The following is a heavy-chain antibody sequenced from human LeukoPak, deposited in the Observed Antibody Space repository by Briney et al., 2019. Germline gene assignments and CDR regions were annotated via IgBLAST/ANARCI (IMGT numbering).Heavy chain of an antibody. CDR3: ARANTAMVS. D-gene: IGHD5-18*01. Sequence: PGGSLRLSCAASGFTFSSYAMHWVRQAPGKGLEWVAVISYDGSNKYYADSVKGRFTISRDNSKNTLYLQMNSLRAEDTAVYYCARANTAMVSWGQGTLVTVSS. J-gene: IGHJ4*02. CDR2: ISYDGSNK. V-gene: IGHV3-30-3*01. CDR1: GFTFSSYA.